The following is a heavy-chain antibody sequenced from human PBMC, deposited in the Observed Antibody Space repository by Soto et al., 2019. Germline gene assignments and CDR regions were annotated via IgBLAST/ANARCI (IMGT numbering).Heavy chain of an antibody. V-gene: IGHV4-39*01. Sequence: PSETLSLTCTVSGGSVTNSSYYWGWIRQSPGKGLDWIGSVYYRGRSYSKSSVKSRVTISVYTSKNQFSLNFNSVTASDTALYYCVSQRTTVLTQAYFDYWGPGALVTVSS. CDR1: GGSVTNSSYY. CDR2: VYYRGRS. CDR3: VSQRTTVLTQAYFDY. D-gene: IGHD4-17*01. J-gene: IGHJ4*02.